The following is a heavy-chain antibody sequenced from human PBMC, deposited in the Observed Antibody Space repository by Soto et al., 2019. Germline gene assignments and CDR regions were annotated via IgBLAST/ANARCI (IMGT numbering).Heavy chain of an antibody. CDR2: IYGGGTT. CDR3: VQTTGWPGFDF. Sequence: EVQLVESGGGLIQPGGSLRLSCAASGFAVSSKYMTWVRQAPGKGLEWVSVIYGGGTTYYADSVKGRFTISRDTSKNTLYLQMNSLSAEDAAVYYGVQTTGWPGFDFWGQGTLVTVSS. D-gene: IGHD6-19*01. CDR1: GFAVSSKY. V-gene: IGHV3-53*01. J-gene: IGHJ4*02.